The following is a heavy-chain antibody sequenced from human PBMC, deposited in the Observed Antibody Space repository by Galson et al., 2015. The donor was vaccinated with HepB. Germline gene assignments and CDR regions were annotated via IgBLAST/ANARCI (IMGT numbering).Heavy chain of an antibody. J-gene: IGHJ6*02. D-gene: IGHD6-19*01. CDR3: ARDSRIAVAGTDYYYGMDV. V-gene: IGHV3-30-3*01. CDR2: ISYDGSNK. CDR1: GFTFSSYA. Sequence: SLRLSCAASGFTFSSYAMHWVRQAPGKGLEWVAVISYDGSNKYYADSVKGRFTISRDNSKNTLYLQMNSLRAEDTAVYYCARDSRIAVAGTDYYYGMDVWGQGTTVTVSS.